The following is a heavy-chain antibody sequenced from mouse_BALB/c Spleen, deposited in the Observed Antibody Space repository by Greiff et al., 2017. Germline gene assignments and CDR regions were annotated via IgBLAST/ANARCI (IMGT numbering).Heavy chain of an antibody. V-gene: IGHV2-6-7*01. J-gene: IGHJ3*01. Sequence: VKLMESGPGLVAPSQSLSITCTVSGFSLTGYGVNWVRQPPGKGLEWLGMIWGDGSTDYNSALKSRLSISKDNSKSQVFLKMNSLQTDDTARYYCARGKVRREGGFAYRGQGTLVTVSA. D-gene: IGHD2-14*01. CDR2: IWGDGST. CDR3: ARGKVRREGGFAY. CDR1: GFSLTGYG.